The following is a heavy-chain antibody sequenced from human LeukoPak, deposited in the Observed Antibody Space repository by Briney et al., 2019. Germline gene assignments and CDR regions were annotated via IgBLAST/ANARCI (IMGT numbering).Heavy chain of an antibody. CDR2: INPNSGGT. J-gene: IGHJ6*02. Sequence: AASVKVSCKASGYTFTGYYMHWVRQAPGQGLEWMGWINPNSGGTNYAQKFQGRVTMTRDTSISTAYMELSRLRSDDTAVYYCARGPPGGFLEWLLFMGAAYYYYGMDVWGQGTTVTVSS. CDR1: GYTFTGYY. CDR3: ARGPPGGFLEWLLFMGAAYYYYGMDV. D-gene: IGHD3-3*01. V-gene: IGHV1-2*02.